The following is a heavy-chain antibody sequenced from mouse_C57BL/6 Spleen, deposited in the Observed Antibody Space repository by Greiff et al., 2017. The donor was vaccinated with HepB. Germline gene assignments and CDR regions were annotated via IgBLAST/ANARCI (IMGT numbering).Heavy chain of an antibody. D-gene: IGHD2-4*01. CDR2: ISDGGSYT. Sequence: GQGVESGGGLVKPGGSLKLSCAASGFTFSSYAMSWVRQTPEKRLEWVATISDGGSYTYYPDNVKGRFTISRDNAKNNLYLQMSHLKSEDTAMYYCAREDDYDGYYFDYWGQGTTLTVSS. J-gene: IGHJ2*01. CDR1: GFTFSSYA. CDR3: AREDDYDGYYFDY. V-gene: IGHV5-4*01.